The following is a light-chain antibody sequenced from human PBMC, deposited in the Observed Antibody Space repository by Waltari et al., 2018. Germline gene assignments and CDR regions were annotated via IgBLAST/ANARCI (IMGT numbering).Light chain of an antibody. J-gene: IGKJ4*01. CDR1: QNINNY. V-gene: IGKV1-39*01. CDR2: ATS. CDR3: QQSYAIPLT. Sequence: DIQMTQSPSSLSASVGDRVTITCQAIQNINNYLNWYHQTPGTSPQLLMYATSNLQSGVPSRFSGSGSGTDFTLTISSLQPEDFATYYCQQSYAIPLTFGGGTKVEI.